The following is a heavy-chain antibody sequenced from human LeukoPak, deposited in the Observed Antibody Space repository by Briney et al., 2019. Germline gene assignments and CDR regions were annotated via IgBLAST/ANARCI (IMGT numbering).Heavy chain of an antibody. CDR1: GYTFTSYA. Sequence: GASVKVSCKASGYTFTSYAMNWVRQAPGQGLEWMGWINTNTGNPTYAQGFTGRFVFSLDTSVSTAYLQISSLKAEDTAVYYCARDLIVVVAVGYGMDVWGQGTTVAVSS. CDR3: ARDLIVVVAVGYGMDV. CDR2: INTNTGNP. J-gene: IGHJ6*02. V-gene: IGHV7-4-1*02. D-gene: IGHD2-15*01.